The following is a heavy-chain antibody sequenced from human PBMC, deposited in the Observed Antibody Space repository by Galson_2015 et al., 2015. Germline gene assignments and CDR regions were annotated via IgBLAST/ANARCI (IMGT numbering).Heavy chain of an antibody. Sequence: SLRLSCAASGFTFSSYAMHWVRQAPGKGLEWVAVISYDGSNKYYADSVKGRFTISRDNSKNALYLQMNSLRAEDTAVYYCARDLWGSSHFDYWGQGTLVTVSS. V-gene: IGHV3-30*01. CDR3: ARDLWGSSHFDY. CDR1: GFTFSSYA. J-gene: IGHJ4*02. D-gene: IGHD2-15*01. CDR2: ISYDGSNK.